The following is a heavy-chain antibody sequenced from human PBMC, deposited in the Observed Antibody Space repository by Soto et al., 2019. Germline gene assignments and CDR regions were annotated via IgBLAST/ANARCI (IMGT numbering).Heavy chain of an antibody. V-gene: IGHV2-5*02. CDR2: IYWDDDK. CDR1: GFSLSSTRMA. CDR3: AHIVVAGLGYYFDY. D-gene: IGHD6-19*01. J-gene: IGHJ4*02. Sequence: QITLKESGPTLVKPTQTLTLTCTFSGFSLSSTRMAVGWIRQPSGKALEWLALIYWDDDKRYSPFLKSRLTITHDTSKNQVVLTMSNIDPVDTARYYCAHIVVAGLGYYFDYWGQGTLVTVSS.